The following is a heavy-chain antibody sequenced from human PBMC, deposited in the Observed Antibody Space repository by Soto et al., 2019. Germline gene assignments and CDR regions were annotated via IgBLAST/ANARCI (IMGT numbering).Heavy chain of an antibody. CDR1: GYSFTSYW. CDR3: ARRGGDYATSLGY. J-gene: IGHJ4*02. V-gene: IGHV5-10-1*01. Sequence: PGESLKISCKGSGYSFTSYWISWVRQMPGKGLEWMGRIDPSDSYTNYSPSFQGHVTISADKSISTAYLQWSSLKASDTAMYYCARRGGDYATSLGYWRQGTLVTVSS. CDR2: IDPSDSYT. D-gene: IGHD4-17*01.